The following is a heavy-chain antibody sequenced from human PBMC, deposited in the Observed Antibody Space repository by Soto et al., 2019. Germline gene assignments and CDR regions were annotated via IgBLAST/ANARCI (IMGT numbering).Heavy chain of an antibody. CDR2: INHSGST. J-gene: IGHJ6*02. CDR1: GGSFIGYY. Sequence: PSETLSLTCAVYGGSFIGYYWSWIRQPPGKGLEWIGEINHSGSTNYNPSLKSRVTISVDTSKNQFSLKLSSVTAADTAVYYCARTLLRYFDWLLYYYGMDVWGQGTTVTVSS. V-gene: IGHV4-34*01. D-gene: IGHD3-9*01. CDR3: ARTLLRYFDWLLYYYGMDV.